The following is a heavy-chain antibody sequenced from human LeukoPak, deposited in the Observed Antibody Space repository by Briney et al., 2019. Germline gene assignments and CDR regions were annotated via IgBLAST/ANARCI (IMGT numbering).Heavy chain of an antibody. CDR3: ARVLGSYYGHYYMDV. CDR1: GGSISSGNYY. V-gene: IGHV4-61*02. CDR2: IYTSGST. Sequence: SETLSLTCTVSGGSISSGNYYWSWIRQPAGRGLEWIGRIYTSGSTNYNPSLKSQVTISVDTSKNQFSLKLSSVTAADTAVYYCARVLGSYYGHYYMDVWGKGTTVTVSS. D-gene: IGHD1-26*01. J-gene: IGHJ6*03.